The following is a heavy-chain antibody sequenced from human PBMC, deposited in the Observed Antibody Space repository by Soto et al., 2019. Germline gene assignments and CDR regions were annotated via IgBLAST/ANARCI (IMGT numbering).Heavy chain of an antibody. CDR3: ARDDGYNHRYPAL. V-gene: IGHV1-69*06. CDR1: GGTFSSYA. J-gene: IGHJ4*02. CDR2: IIPIFGTA. D-gene: IGHD5-12*01. Sequence: ASVKVSCKASGGTFSSYAISWVRQAPGQGLEWMGGIIPIFGTANYAQKFQGRVTITADKYTSTAYMELSSLRSEETAVYYCARDDGYNHRYPALWGQGALVTVSS.